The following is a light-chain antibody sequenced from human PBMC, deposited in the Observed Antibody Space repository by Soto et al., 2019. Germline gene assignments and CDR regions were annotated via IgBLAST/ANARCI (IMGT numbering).Light chain of an antibody. CDR3: SSSTSSSTYL. J-gene: IGLJ1*01. Sequence: QSALTQPASVSGSPGQSITISCTGTSSDVGAYNSVSWYQQHPDKAPKLIIYEVSYRPSGVSNRFSGSKSDNTASLTISGLHTEDEADYYCSSSTSSSTYLFGTGTKLTVL. CDR1: SSDVGAYNS. V-gene: IGLV2-14*03. CDR2: EVS.